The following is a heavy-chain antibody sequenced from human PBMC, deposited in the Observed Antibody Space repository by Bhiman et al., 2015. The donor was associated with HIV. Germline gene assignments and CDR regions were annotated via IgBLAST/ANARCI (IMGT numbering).Heavy chain of an antibody. V-gene: IGHV3-23*01. CDR1: GFTFSSYA. Sequence: EVQLLESGGGLVQPGGSLRLSCAASGFTFSSYAMSWVRQAPGKGLEWVSAISGSGGSTYYADSVKGRFTISRDNSKNTLYLQMNSLRAEDTAVYYCAKDLVGITIFGVVEGDFDYWGQGTLVTVSS. CDR3: AKDLVGITIFGVVEGDFDY. CDR2: ISGSGGST. J-gene: IGHJ4*02. D-gene: IGHD3-3*01.